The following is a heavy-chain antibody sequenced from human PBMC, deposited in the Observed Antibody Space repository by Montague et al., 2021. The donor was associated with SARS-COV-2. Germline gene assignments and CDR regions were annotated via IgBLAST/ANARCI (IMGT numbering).Heavy chain of an antibody. CDR1: GASISRSDYY. V-gene: IGHV4-39*01. Sequence: SETLSLTCNVSGASISRSDYYWAWIRQPPGKGLELIGSIHYIGNTYYNPYLESRVTISVDTSENQFSLKRRAVIAADTAVHYCARLLPDGTVVATDIPFDSWGQGTLVTVSS. J-gene: IGHJ4*02. D-gene: IGHD2-21*02. CDR2: IHYIGNT. CDR3: ARLLPDGTVVATDIPFDS.